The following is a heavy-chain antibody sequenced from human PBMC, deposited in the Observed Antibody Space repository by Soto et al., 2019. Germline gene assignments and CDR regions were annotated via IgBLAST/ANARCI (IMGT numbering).Heavy chain of an antibody. CDR2: IRSKAYGGTT. CDR3: TRDLDYGDYYYYYMDV. J-gene: IGHJ6*03. V-gene: IGHV3-49*03. D-gene: IGHD4-17*01. Sequence: GGSLRLSCTASGFTFGDYAMSWFRQAPGKGLEWVGFIRSKAYGGTTEYAASVKGRFTISRDDSKSIAYLQMNSLKTEDTAVYYCTRDLDYGDYYYYYMDVWGKGTTVTVSS. CDR1: GFTFGDYA.